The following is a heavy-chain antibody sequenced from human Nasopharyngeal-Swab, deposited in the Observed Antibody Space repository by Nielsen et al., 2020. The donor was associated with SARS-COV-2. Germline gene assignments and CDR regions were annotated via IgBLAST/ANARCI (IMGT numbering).Heavy chain of an antibody. D-gene: IGHD3-3*01. J-gene: IGHJ6*02. CDR1: GYTFTSYG. Sequence: ASVKVSYKASGYTFTSYGISWVRQAPGQGLEWMGWISAYNGNTNYAQKLQGRVTITRDTSASTAYMELSSLRSEDTAVYYCARGPPDYDFWSGYPENWYYYGMDVWGQGTTVTVSS. CDR3: ARGPPDYDFWSGYPENWYYYGMDV. CDR2: ISAYNGNT. V-gene: IGHV1-18*01.